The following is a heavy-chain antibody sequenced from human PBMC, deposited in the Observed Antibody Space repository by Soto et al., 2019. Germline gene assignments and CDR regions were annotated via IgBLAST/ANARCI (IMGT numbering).Heavy chain of an antibody. CDR2: ISSSSSTI. CDR3: ARGGGLGDYYYYGMDV. CDR1: GFTFSSYS. D-gene: IGHD3-16*01. J-gene: IGHJ6*04. Sequence: PGGSLRLSCAASGFTFSSYSMNWVRQAPGKGLEWFSYISSSSSTIYYADSVKGRFTISRDNAKNSLYLQMNSLRDEDTAVYYCARGGGLGDYYYYGMDVWREGNTVTVSS. V-gene: IGHV3-48*02.